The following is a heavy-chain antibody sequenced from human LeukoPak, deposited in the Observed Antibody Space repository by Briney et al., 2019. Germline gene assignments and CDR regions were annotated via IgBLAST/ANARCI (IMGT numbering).Heavy chain of an antibody. CDR3: ARQGHCDFWSGYPFDY. D-gene: IGHD3-3*01. Sequence: PGGSLRLSCVASGFTFSSYSMNWVRQAPGKGREWVSYISSSGTTIYYADSVRGRSTISRDNAKSPLYLQISSLRAEDTAVYYCARQGHCDFWSGYPFDYWGQGTLVTVSS. V-gene: IGHV3-48*01. J-gene: IGHJ4*02. CDR2: ISSSGTTI. CDR1: GFTFSSYS.